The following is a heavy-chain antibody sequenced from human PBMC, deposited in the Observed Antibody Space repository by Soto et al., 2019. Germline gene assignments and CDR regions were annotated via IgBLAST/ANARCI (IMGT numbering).Heavy chain of an antibody. V-gene: IGHV4-34*01. Sequence: PSETLSLTCAVYGGSFSGYYWSWIRQPPGKGLEWIGEINHSGSTNYNPSLKSRVTISVDTSKNQFSLKLSSVTAADTAVYYYGKNRIAPVGYFDYWGQGTLVTVSS. CDR1: GGSFSGYY. J-gene: IGHJ4*02. D-gene: IGHD6-13*01. CDR2: INHSGST. CDR3: GKNRIAPVGYFDY.